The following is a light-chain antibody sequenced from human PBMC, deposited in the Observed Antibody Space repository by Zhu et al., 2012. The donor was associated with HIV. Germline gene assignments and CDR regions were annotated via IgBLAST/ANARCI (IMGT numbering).Light chain of an antibody. CDR3: QNYNNWPPVT. CDR1: QGVSSS. Sequence: EIVMTQSPATLSMSPGERATLSCRASQGVSSSLAWYQQKPGQAPRLLIYGAPTRATGVPARFSGSGSGTEFTLTITNIQSEDFAVYFCQNYNNWPPVTFGQGTRLEIK. V-gene: IGKV3-15*01. CDR2: GAP. J-gene: IGKJ5*01.